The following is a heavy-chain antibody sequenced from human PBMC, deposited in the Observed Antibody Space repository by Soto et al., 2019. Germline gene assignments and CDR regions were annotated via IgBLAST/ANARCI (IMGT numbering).Heavy chain of an antibody. D-gene: IGHD5-12*01. CDR1: NGSMASSLW. CDR3: ARNRYGGYDFDS. J-gene: IGHJ4*02. V-gene: IGHV4-4*02. CDR2: VAQSGFT. Sequence: QLQLQESGPGLVRPSGTLSLTCTVSNGSMASSLWWSWVRQCPGKGLEWIGEVAQSGFTSYNPSLKSRLTISQDRSRNQFSLRLTSVTAADTAVYHCARNRYGGYDFDSWGQGTLVTVSS.